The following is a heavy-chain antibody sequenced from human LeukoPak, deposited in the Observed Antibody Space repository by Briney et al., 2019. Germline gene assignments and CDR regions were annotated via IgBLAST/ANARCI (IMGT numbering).Heavy chain of an antibody. Sequence: SETLSLTCTVSGGSISSYYWSWIRQPAGKGLEWIGRIYTSGSTNYNPSLKSRVTMSVDTSKNQFSLKLSSVTAADTAVYYCARDFLGSTDYYGSGSYYYYYGMDVWGQGTTVTVSS. CDR2: IYTSGST. CDR3: ARDFLGSTDYYGSGSYYYYYGMDV. D-gene: IGHD3-10*01. V-gene: IGHV4-4*07. J-gene: IGHJ6*02. CDR1: GGSISSYY.